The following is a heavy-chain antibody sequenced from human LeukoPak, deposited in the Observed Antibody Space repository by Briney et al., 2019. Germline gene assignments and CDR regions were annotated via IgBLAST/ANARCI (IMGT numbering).Heavy chain of an antibody. J-gene: IGHJ2*01. CDR1: GGSISSGGYY. Sequence: SETLSLTCTVSGGSISSGGYYWSWIRQPPGKGLEWIGYIYHSGSTYYNPSLKSRVTISVDRSKNQFSLKLSSVTAADTAVYYCARGRSSPYWYFDLWGRGTLVTVSS. D-gene: IGHD6-6*01. CDR3: ARGRSSPYWYFDL. V-gene: IGHV4-30-2*01. CDR2: IYHSGST.